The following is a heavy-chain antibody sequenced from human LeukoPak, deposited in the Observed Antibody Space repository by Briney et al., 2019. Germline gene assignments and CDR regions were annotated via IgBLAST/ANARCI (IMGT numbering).Heavy chain of an antibody. J-gene: IGHJ5*02. V-gene: IGHV1-69*04. D-gene: IGHD3-9*01. CDR3: ARAPTVYLAWFDP. CDR2: IIPILGIA. CDR1: GGTFSSYA. Sequence: SVKVSCKASGGTFSSYAISWVRQAPGQGLEWMGRIIPILGIANYAQKFQGRVTITADKSTSTAYMELSSLRSEDMAVYYCARAPTVYLAWFDPWGQGTLVTVSS.